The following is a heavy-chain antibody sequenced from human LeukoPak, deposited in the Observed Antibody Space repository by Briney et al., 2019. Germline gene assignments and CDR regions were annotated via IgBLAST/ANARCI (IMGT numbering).Heavy chain of an antibody. J-gene: IGHJ3*02. Sequence: SETLSLTCTVSGGSISSYYWSWIRQPPGKGLEWIGCIYYSGSTNYNPSLKSRVTISVDTSKNQFSLKLSSVTAADTAVYYCARVADDAFDIWGQGTMVTVSS. CDR1: GGSISSYY. V-gene: IGHV4-59*01. CDR2: IYYSGST. CDR3: ARVADDAFDI.